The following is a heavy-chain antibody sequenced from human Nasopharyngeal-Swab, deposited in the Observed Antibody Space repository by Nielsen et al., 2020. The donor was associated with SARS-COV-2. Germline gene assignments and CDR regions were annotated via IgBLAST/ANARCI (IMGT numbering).Heavy chain of an antibody. CDR2: LGTAGDT. V-gene: IGHV3-23*01. Sequence: GESLKISCIASGFTSSTSSLTWLRQPPGKGLQWVSTLGTAGDTYYADSVKGRFTISRDNSKNTLYLQMNSLRAEDTAVYYCAKLERRGEELDYWGQGTLVTVSS. D-gene: IGHD1-1*01. J-gene: IGHJ4*02. CDR1: GFTSSTSS. CDR3: AKLERRGEELDY.